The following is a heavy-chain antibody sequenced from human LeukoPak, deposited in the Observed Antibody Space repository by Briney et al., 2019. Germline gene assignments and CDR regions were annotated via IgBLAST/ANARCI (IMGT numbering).Heavy chain of an antibody. CDR3: ARGGDVVPAAILNSSSWYSLQIKTKRQISYYYYMDV. V-gene: IGHV6-1*01. CDR1: GDSVSSNSAA. CDR2: TYYRSKWYN. J-gene: IGHJ6*03. D-gene: IGHD2-2*02. Sequence: SQTLSLTCAISGDSVSSNSAAWNWIRQSPSRGLEWLGRTYYRSKWYNDYAVSVKSRITINPDTSKNQFSLQLNSVTPEDTAVYYCARGGDVVPAAILNSSSWYSLQIKTKRQISYYYYMDVWGKGTTVTVSS.